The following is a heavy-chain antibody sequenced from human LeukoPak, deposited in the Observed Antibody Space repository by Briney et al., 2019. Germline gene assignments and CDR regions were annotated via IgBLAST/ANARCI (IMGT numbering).Heavy chain of an antibody. CDR3: AKVWNYRQEDLVVVAATLDV. J-gene: IGHJ6*02. CDR2: TYYRSKWYN. Sequence: SQTLSLTCAISGDSVSSNSAAWNWIRQSPSRGLEWMGRTYYRSKWYNDYAVSVKSRITINPDTSKNQFSLQLNSVTPEDTAVYYCAKVWNYRQEDLVVVAATLDVWGQGTTVTVSS. D-gene: IGHD2-15*01. V-gene: IGHV6-1*01. CDR1: GDSVSSNSAA.